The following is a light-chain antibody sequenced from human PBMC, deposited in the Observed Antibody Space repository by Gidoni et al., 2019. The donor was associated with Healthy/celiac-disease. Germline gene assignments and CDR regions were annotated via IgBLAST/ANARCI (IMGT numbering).Light chain of an antibody. CDR1: QDISNY. CDR2: DAS. CDR3: QQYDNPLFT. J-gene: IGKJ3*01. Sequence: DIQMTQSRSSLSASVGDRVTITCQASQDISNYLNWYQQKPGKAPKLLFYDASNLETGVPSRFSGSGCGTDFTFTISSLQPEDIATYYCQQYDNPLFTFGPGTKVDIK. V-gene: IGKV1-33*01.